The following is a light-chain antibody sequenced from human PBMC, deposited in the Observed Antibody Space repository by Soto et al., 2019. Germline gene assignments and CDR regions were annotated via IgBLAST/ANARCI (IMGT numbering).Light chain of an antibody. J-gene: IGKJ1*01. Sequence: DIQMTQSPSTLSASVGDRITITCRASQNIYNWLAWYQQKPGKAPKLLIYDVFNLQSGVPSTFSGSGSGTEFTLTIRSLQPDDFATYYCQQYHRFWTFGQGTKVDIK. CDR2: DVF. CDR3: QQYHRFWT. CDR1: QNIYNW. V-gene: IGKV1-5*01.